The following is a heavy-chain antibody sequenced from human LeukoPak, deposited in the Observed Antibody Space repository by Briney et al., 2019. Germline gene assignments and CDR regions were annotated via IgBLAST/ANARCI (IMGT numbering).Heavy chain of an antibody. J-gene: IGHJ5*02. CDR1: GGSINSY. Sequence: PSETLSLTCTVSGGSINSYWSWIRQPAGKGLEWIGRISGSGTITYNPALQSRLTISIDTSKNQFSLELMSVTAADTAVYYCARDSGTTGEVKFDPWGQGILVTVSS. CDR2: ISGSGTI. V-gene: IGHV4-4*07. D-gene: IGHD3-10*01. CDR3: ARDSGTTGEVKFDP.